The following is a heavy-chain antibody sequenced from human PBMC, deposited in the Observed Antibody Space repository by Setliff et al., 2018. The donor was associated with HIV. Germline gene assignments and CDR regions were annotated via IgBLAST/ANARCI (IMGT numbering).Heavy chain of an antibody. CDR1: GYSFTSFW. Sequence: PGESLKISCKGSGYSFTSFWIGWVRQMPGKGLEWMGIIYPSDSDTRYSPSFQGQVTISADKSISTAYLQWSSLKASDTAMYYCAISNFWSGYSTSPPDYFDYWGQGMLVTVS. J-gene: IGHJ4*02. D-gene: IGHD3-3*01. CDR2: IYPSDSDT. V-gene: IGHV5-51*01. CDR3: AISNFWSGYSTSPPDYFDY.